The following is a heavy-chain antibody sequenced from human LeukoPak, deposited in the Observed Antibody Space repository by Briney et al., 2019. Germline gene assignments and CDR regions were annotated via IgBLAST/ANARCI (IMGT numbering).Heavy chain of an antibody. D-gene: IGHD6-19*01. J-gene: IGHJ6*03. V-gene: IGHV1-8*01. CDR2: MNPNSGNT. CDR1: GYTFTSYD. CDR3: ARGSGSSGWYMEPPFSYYYYYYMDV. Sequence: GASVKVSCKASGYTFTSYDINWVRQATGQGLEWMGWMNPNSGNTGYAQKFQGRVTMTRDTSISTAYMELSSLRSEDTAVYYCARGSGSSGWYMEPPFSYYYYYYMDVWGKGTTVTISS.